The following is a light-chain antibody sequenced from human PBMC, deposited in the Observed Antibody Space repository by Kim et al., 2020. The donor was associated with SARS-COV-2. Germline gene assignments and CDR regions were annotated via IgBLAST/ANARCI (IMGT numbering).Light chain of an antibody. CDR3: QQGYSSPQIT. CDR1: QRISSH. J-gene: IGKJ5*01. V-gene: IGKV1-39*01. Sequence: SVGDRVMITCRASQRISSHLNWYQHKPGKAPKLLIYAASSLQSGVPSRFSGSGSGTDFNLTISTLQPEDFATYYCQQGYSSPQITFGQGTRLEIK. CDR2: AAS.